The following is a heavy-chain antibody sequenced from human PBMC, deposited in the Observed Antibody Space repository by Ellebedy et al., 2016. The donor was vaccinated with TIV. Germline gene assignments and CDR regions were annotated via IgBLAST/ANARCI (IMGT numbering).Heavy chain of an antibody. V-gene: IGHV4-39*07. J-gene: IGHJ6*02. Sequence: SETLSLXXSVSGDSISSSGSYGGWIRQPPGKGPEWFGTIEFTGSAYYSPSLTSRVTISVDTSKNQFSLKLSSVTAADTAVYYCARWVGGMDVWGQGTTVTVSS. CDR2: IEFTGSA. CDR3: ARWVGGMDV. CDR1: GDSISSSGSY. D-gene: IGHD1-26*01.